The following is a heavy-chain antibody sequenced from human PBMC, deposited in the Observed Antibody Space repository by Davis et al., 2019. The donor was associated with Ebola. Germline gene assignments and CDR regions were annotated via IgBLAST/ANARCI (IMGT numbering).Heavy chain of an antibody. D-gene: IGHD4-17*01. Sequence: ASVKVSCKASGYTFTGYYMHWVRQAPGQGLEWMGRINPNSGGTNYAQKFQGRVTMTRDTSISTAYMELSSLRSDDTAVYYCARADYGMYYFDYWGQGTLVTVSS. J-gene: IGHJ4*02. CDR1: GYTFTGYY. CDR2: INPNSGGT. CDR3: ARADYGMYYFDY. V-gene: IGHV1-2*06.